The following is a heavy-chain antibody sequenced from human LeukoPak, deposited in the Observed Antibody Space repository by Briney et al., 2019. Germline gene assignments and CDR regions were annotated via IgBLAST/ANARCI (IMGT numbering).Heavy chain of an antibody. J-gene: IGHJ4*02. CDR2: IIPILDLT. V-gene: IGHV1-69*04. D-gene: IGHD1-1*01. Sequence: ASVKVSCKASGGTFNHFGINWVRQAPGHGLEWMGRIIPILDLTKYVPRIQDRVTITADKSTSTAYMELNSLRSEDTAVYFCARDSGRPPTSFDYWGQGTLVTVSS. CDR3: ARDSGRPPTSFDY. CDR1: GGTFNHFG.